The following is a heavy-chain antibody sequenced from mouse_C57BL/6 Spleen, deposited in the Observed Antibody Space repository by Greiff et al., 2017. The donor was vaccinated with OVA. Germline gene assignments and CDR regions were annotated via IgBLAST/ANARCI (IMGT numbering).Heavy chain of an antibody. Sequence: EVQLQQSEGGLVQPGSSMKLSCTASGFTFSDYYMAWVRQVPEKGLEWVANINYDGSSTYYLDSLKSRFIISRDNAKNILYLQMSSLKSEDTATYYCARDYYGSIRYFDVWGTGTTVTVSS. J-gene: IGHJ1*03. V-gene: IGHV5-16*01. D-gene: IGHD1-1*01. CDR1: GFTFSDYY. CDR3: ARDYYGSIRYFDV. CDR2: INYDGSST.